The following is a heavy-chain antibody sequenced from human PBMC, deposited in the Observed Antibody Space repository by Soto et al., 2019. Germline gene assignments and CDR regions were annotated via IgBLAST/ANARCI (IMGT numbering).Heavy chain of an antibody. J-gene: IGHJ5*02. CDR3: ATLPPRVVASLLPIPT. CDR1: GGSISSSNW. CDR2: IYHSGNT. D-gene: IGHD1-26*01. V-gene: IGHV4-4*02. Sequence: VQLRQSGPGLVKPSGTLSLTCDVSGGSISSSNWWSWVRQPRGKGLEGSGEIYHSGNTYYNPSLKGRLTRTVDKPNNQSSLKLNYVTAADSAVYYCATLPPRVVASLLPIPTWSQRTLVTVSS.